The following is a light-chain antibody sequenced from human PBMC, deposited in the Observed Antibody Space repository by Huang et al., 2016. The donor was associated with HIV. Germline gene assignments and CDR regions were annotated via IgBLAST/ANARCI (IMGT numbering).Light chain of an antibody. V-gene: IGKV4-1*01. Sequence: DIVMTQSPNSLAVSLGERATINCRSSQSVLSNSKNRNYLAWYQQKPGQPPKLLIYLASTREAGVPDRFSGSGSGTDFTLTISSLQAEDVAVYYCQQYYSIPPSFGGGTKVEIK. CDR3: QQYYSIPPS. CDR1: QSVLSNSKNRNY. J-gene: IGKJ4*01. CDR2: LAS.